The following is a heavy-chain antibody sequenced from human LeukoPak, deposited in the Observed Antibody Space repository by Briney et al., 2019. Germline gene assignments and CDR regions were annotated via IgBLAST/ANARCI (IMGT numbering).Heavy chain of an antibody. V-gene: IGHV1-24*01. J-gene: IGHJ4*02. CDR2: FDPEDGET. Sequence: GASVKVSCKASGGTFSSYAISWVRQAPGQGLEWMGGFDPEDGETIYAQKFQGRVTMTEDTSTDTAYMELSSLRSEDTAVYYCATGVHSYGHDYWGQGTLVTVSS. D-gene: IGHD5-18*01. CDR1: GGTFSSYA. CDR3: ATGVHSYGHDY.